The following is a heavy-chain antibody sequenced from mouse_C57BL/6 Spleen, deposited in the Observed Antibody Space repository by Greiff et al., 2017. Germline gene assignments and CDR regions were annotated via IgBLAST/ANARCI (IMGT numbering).Heavy chain of an antibody. V-gene: IGHV5-15*04. CDR2: ISNLAYSI. J-gene: IGHJ4*01. D-gene: IGHD1-1*01. CDR1: GFTFSDYG. CDR3: ARLYYYGSSPYAMDY. Sequence: EVMLVESGGGLVQPGGSLKLSCAASGFTFSDYGMAWVRQAPRTGPEWVAFISNLAYSIYYADTVTGRFTISRENAKNTLYLEMSSLRSEDTAMYYCARLYYYGSSPYAMDYWGQGTSVTVSA.